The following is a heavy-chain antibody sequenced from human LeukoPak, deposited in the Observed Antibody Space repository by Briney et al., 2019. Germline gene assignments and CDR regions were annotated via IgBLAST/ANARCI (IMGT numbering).Heavy chain of an antibody. CDR2: ISAGGGHT. V-gene: IGHV3-23*01. J-gene: IGHJ4*02. CDR1: GFTFGTYG. D-gene: IGHD2/OR15-2a*01. CDR3: AKEMGNSQPFDY. Sequence: GGSLRLSCAASGFTFGTYGLAWVRQAPGKGLEWVSAISAGGGHTYYADSVKGRFSVSRDNSKNTLYLHMNSLRADDTALYYCAKEMGNSQPFDYWGQGTLVTVSP.